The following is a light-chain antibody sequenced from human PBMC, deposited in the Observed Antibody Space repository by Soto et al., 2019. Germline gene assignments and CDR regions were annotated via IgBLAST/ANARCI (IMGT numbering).Light chain of an antibody. CDR2: SDN. V-gene: IGLV1-44*01. CDR1: NSNIGSYT. Sequence: QSVLTQPPSASGTPGQRVTISCSGRNSNIGSYTVNWYLQLPGTAPKLLIYSDNQRPSGVPDRFSGSKSGTSASLAISGLQSEDEAHYYCATWDDSLNAWVFGGGTKLTVL. CDR3: ATWDDSLNAWV. J-gene: IGLJ3*02.